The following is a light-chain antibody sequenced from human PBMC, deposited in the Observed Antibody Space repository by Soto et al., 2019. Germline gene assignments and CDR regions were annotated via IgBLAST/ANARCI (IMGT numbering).Light chain of an antibody. CDR1: SGHSSYG. CDR2: LNSDGSH. CDR3: QTWGTGIPV. Sequence: QLVLTQSPSASASLGASVKLTCTLSSGHSSYGIAWHQQQPEKGPRYLMKLNSDGSHSKGDGIPDRFSGSSSGAERYLTISSLQSEDEADYYCQTWGTGIPVFGGGTHLTVL. V-gene: IGLV4-69*01. J-gene: IGLJ7*01.